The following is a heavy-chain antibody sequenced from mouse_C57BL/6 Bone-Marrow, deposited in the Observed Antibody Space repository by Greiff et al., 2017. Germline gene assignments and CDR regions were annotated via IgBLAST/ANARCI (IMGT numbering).Heavy chain of an antibody. V-gene: IGHV5-4*03. CDR1: GFTFSSYA. Sequence: EVMLVESGGGLVKPGGSLKLSCAASGFTFSSYAMSWVRQTPEKRLAWVATISDGGSYTYYPDNVKGRFTISRDNAKNNLYLQMSHLKSEDTAMYYCARIRGWYFDVWGTGTTVTVSS. CDR3: ARIRGWYFDV. CDR2: ISDGGSYT. J-gene: IGHJ1*03.